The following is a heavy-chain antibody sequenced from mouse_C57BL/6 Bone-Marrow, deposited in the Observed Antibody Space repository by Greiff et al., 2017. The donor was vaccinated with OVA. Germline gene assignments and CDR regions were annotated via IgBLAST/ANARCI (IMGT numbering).Heavy chain of an antibody. CDR2: IYPGSGNT. Sequence: VQLQQSGAELVRPGASVKLSCKASGYTFTDYYINWVKQRPGQGLEWIARIYPGSGNTYYNEKFKGKATLTAEKSSSTAYMQLSSLTSEDSAVYFCARDYPPYFDYWGHGTTLTVSS. CDR1: GYTFTDYY. J-gene: IGHJ2*01. D-gene: IGHD1-1*02. V-gene: IGHV1-76*01. CDR3: ARDYPPYFDY.